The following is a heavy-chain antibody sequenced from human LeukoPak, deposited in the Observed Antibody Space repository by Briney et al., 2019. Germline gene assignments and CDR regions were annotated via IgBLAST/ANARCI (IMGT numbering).Heavy chain of an antibody. CDR1: GGSISSSY. J-gene: IGHJ5*02. D-gene: IGHD6-6*01. V-gene: IGHV4-59*01. CDR3: ARDHGGSSSWLDP. Sequence: PSETLSLTCTVSGGSISSSYWSWIRQPPGKGLEWIGYMYNSGSTNYNPSLKSRVTISVDTSKNQFSLKLSSVTAADTAVYYCARDHGGSSSWLDPWGQGTLVTVSS. CDR2: MYNSGST.